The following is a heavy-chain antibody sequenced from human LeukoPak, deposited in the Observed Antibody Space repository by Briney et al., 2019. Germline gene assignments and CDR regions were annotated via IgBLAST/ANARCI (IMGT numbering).Heavy chain of an antibody. V-gene: IGHV3-23*01. J-gene: IGHJ6*03. CDR2: ISGGGVTT. CDR1: GFTFSSYA. Sequence: PGGSLRLSCAVSGFTFSSYAMSWVRQAPGEGLEYVSGISGGGVTTYYADSVKGRFTISRDNSKNTLYLQMHSLRAEYTAVYYCARHPYEILTGYGYYYYYMDVWGKGTTVIVSS. CDR3: ARHPYEILTGYGYYYYYMDV. D-gene: IGHD3-9*01.